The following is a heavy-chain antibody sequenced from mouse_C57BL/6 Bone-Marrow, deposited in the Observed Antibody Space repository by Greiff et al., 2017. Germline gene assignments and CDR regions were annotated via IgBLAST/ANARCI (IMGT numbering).Heavy chain of an antibody. V-gene: IGHV1-69*01. CDR1: GYTFTSYW. D-gene: IGHD3-2*02. CDR2: IDPSDSYT. J-gene: IGHJ2*01. CDR3: ARERAQVYFDY. Sequence: QVQLQQPGAELVMPGASVKLSCKASGYTFTSYWMHWVKQRPGQGLEWIGEIDPSDSYTNYNQKFKGKSTLTVDKSSSTAYMQLSSLTSEDSAVYYCARERAQVYFDYWGQGTTLTVSS.